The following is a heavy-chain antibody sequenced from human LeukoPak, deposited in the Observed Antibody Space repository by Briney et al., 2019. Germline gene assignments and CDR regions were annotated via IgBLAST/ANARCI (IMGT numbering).Heavy chain of an antibody. Sequence: GGSLRLSCAASGFTFSSYGMHWVRQAPGKGLEWVAFIRYDGSNKYYADSVKGRFTISRDNSKNTLYLQMNGLRAEDTAVYYCATEIYYDSQLDYWGQGTLVTVSS. CDR3: ATEIYYDSQLDY. CDR2: IRYDGSNK. V-gene: IGHV3-30*02. CDR1: GFTFSSYG. J-gene: IGHJ4*02. D-gene: IGHD3-3*01.